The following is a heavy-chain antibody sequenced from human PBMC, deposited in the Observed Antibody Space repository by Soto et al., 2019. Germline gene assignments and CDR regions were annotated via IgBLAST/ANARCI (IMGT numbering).Heavy chain of an antibody. V-gene: IGHV4-30-4*01. CDR3: ARDGYAGGYCSGGSCYSCCRRDY. CDR2: SYSSGST. J-gene: IGHJ4*02. D-gene: IGHD2-15*01. CDR1: AGSISSGAYY. Sequence: QVQLQESGPGLVKPSQTLSLTCTVSAGSISSGAYYLSWIRQPPGKVLEWIGYSYSSGSTYYNPSLQRRVTIAVDTSKNQFSLKLRSVTAADTAVYYCARDGYAGGYCSGGSCYSCCRRDYWGQGTLVTVAS.